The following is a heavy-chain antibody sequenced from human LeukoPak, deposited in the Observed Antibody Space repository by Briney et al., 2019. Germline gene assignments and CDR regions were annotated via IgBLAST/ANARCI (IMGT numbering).Heavy chain of an antibody. CDR1: GFSFSTFV. Sequence: GGSLRLSCAASGFSFSTFVMHWVRQAPGKGLEWVAVIRPDGGHISYVGPVKGRFTISRDNSNNMLYLQMSSLRAEDTALYYCLREVDWKYAFDYWGRGTLVTVSS. CDR3: LREVDWKYAFDY. CDR2: IRPDGGHI. D-gene: IGHD1-7*01. V-gene: IGHV3-33*01. J-gene: IGHJ4*02.